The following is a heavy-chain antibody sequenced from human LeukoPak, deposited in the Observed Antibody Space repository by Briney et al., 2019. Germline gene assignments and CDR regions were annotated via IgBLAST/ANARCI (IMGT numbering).Heavy chain of an antibody. Sequence: GGSLRLSCAASGFTFSSYAMSWVRQAPGKGLEWVSGISGSGGSTYYADSVKGRFTISRDNSKNTLYLQMSSLRAEDTAVYYCASGSIGGFDPWGQGTLVTVSS. V-gene: IGHV3-23*01. CDR2: ISGSGGST. D-gene: IGHD3-10*01. J-gene: IGHJ5*02. CDR1: GFTFSSYA. CDR3: ASGSIGGFDP.